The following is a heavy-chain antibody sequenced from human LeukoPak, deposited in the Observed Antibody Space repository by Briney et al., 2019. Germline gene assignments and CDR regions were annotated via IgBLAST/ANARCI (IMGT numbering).Heavy chain of an antibody. J-gene: IGHJ4*02. CDR3: ARDRVGDYGGTYFDY. CDR2: IWYDGSNK. V-gene: IGHV3-33*08. CDR1: RFTFNTYA. D-gene: IGHD4-17*01. Sequence: GGSLRLSCAASRFTFNTYAVNWVRQAPGKGLEWVAVIWYDGSNKYYADSVKGRFTISRDNSKNTLYLQMNSLRAEDTAVYYCARDRVGDYGGTYFDYWGQGTLVTVSS.